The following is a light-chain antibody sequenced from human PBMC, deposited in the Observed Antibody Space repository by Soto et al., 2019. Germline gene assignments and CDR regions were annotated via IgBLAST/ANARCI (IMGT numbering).Light chain of an antibody. CDR2: DTT. CDR1: TGAVTSGHY. Sequence: QTVVTQEPSLTVSPGGTVILTCGSSTGAVTSGHYPYWFQQKPGQAPKTLIYDTTNKQSWSSARFSGSLLGGKAALTLSGAQPEDEADYYCLLVYSGTVVFGGGTKLTVL. J-gene: IGLJ2*01. CDR3: LLVYSGTVV. V-gene: IGLV7-46*01.